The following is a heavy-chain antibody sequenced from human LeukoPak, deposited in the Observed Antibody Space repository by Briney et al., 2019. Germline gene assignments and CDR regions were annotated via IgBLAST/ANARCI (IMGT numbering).Heavy chain of an antibody. Sequence: GGSLRLSCAASGFTVSGTYMGWVRQAPGKGLEWVSSISSSSSYIYYADSVKGRFTISRDNAKNSLYLQMNSLRAEDTAVYYCARDEVDYGDTNYFDYWGQGTLVTVSS. CDR1: GFTVSGTY. CDR2: ISSSSSYI. CDR3: ARDEVDYGDTNYFDY. J-gene: IGHJ4*02. D-gene: IGHD4-17*01. V-gene: IGHV3-21*01.